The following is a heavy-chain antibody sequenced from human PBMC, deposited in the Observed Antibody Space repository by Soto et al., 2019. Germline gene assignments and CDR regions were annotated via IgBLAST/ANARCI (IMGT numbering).Heavy chain of an antibody. V-gene: IGHV6-1*01. CDR1: GYSVSSNSAA. D-gene: IGHD6-6*01. CDR2: TYYRSKWYN. Sequence: SQTLSLTCAISGYSVSSNSAAWNWIRQSPSRGLEWLGRTYYRSKWYNDYAVSVKSRITINPDTSKNQFSLQLNSVTPEDTAVYYCAREGPLPISSSPRAYYYYMDVWGKGTTVTVSS. CDR3: AREGPLPISSSPRAYYYYMDV. J-gene: IGHJ6*03.